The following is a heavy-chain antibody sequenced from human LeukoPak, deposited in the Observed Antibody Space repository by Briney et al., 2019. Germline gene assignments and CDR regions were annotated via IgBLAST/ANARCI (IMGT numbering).Heavy chain of an antibody. CDR1: GFTFSSYS. Sequence: GGSLRLSCAASGFTFSSYSMNWVRQAPGKGLEWVSSISSSSSYMYYADSVKGRFTISRDNAKNSLYLQMNSLRAEDTAVYYCARGSWSSFDYWGQGTLVTVSS. CDR3: ARGSWSSFDY. V-gene: IGHV3-21*01. CDR2: ISSSSSYM. J-gene: IGHJ4*02. D-gene: IGHD2-15*01.